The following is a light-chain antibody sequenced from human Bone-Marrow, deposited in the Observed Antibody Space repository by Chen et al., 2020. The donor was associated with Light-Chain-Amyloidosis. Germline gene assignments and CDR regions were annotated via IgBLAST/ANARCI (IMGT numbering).Light chain of an antibody. CDR2: DAS. V-gene: IGKV3-11*01. CDR3: QQRGTWPTT. Sequence: EIVLTQSPVALSLSPGDRASLSCRASQNVRNYLAWYQQKRGLPPRLLIYDASTRATGVPARFSGSGSGADFTLIISSLEPEDFAVYYCQQRGTWPTTFGQGTKLEV. J-gene: IGKJ2*01. CDR1: QNVRNY.